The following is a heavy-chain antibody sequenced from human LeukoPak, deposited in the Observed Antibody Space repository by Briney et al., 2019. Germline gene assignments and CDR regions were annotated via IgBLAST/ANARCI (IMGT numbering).Heavy chain of an antibody. V-gene: IGHV3-30-3*01. CDR2: ISYDGSNK. Sequence: GGSLRLSCASSGFTFSDYALHWVRQAPGKGLEWVAVISYDGSNKYYADSVKGRFTISRDDAKNSLYLQMNSLRDEDTAVYYCARDRDYAFDSWGQGTLVTVSS. J-gene: IGHJ4*02. CDR1: GFTFSDYA. D-gene: IGHD4-17*01. CDR3: ARDRDYAFDS.